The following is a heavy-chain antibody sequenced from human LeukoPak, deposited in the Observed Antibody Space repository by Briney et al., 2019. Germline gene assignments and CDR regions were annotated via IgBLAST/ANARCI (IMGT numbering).Heavy chain of an antibody. D-gene: IGHD3-10*01. Sequence: GASVKVSCKASGYTFTGYYMHWVRQAPGQGLEWMGWINPNSGGTNYAQKFQSRVTMTRDTSISTAYMELSRLRSDDTAVYYCARDEITMVRGSPGGNAFDIWGQGTMVTVSS. J-gene: IGHJ3*02. CDR1: GYTFTGYY. CDR3: ARDEITMVRGSPGGNAFDI. V-gene: IGHV1-2*02. CDR2: INPNSGGT.